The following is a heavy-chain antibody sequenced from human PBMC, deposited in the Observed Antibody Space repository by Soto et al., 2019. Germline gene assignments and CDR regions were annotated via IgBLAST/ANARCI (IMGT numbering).Heavy chain of an antibody. CDR3: ARLRPSTNSTSAFDS. V-gene: IGHV4-39*02. CDR2: IFYSGTT. D-gene: IGHD1-1*01. J-gene: IGHJ4*02. CDR1: DDSISSSDYF. Sequence: SETLSLTCTVSDDSISSSDYFWGWIRQPPGKGLEWIGHIFYSGTTFYNSSLKSRVTMSVDTSKRHFSLKLSSATAADTAVYYCARLRPSTNSTSAFDSWGPGPLVTVSS.